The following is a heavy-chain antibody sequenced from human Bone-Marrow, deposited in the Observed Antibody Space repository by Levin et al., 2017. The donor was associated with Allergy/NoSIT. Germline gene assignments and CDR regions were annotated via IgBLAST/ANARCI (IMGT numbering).Heavy chain of an antibody. CDR3: IGVPAAISFSGLDYYYDYMDV. CDR2: IKSKTDGGTT. Sequence: GGSLRLSCAASGFTFSNAWMSWVRQAPGKGLEWVGRIKSKTDGGTTDYAAPVKGRFTISRDDSKNTLYLQMNSLKTEDTAVYYCIGVPAAISFSGLDYYYDYMDVWGKGTTVTVSS. D-gene: IGHD2-2*01. V-gene: IGHV3-15*01. CDR1: GFTFSNAW. J-gene: IGHJ6*03.